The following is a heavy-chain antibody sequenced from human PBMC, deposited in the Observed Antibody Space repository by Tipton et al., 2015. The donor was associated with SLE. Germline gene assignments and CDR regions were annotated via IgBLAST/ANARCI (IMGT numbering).Heavy chain of an antibody. J-gene: IGHJ4*02. D-gene: IGHD4-23*01. CDR2: LNIDGSST. CDR1: GFTFSSYW. V-gene: IGHV3-74*01. Sequence: SLRLSCAASGFTFSSYWVHWVRQAPGKGLVWVSRLNIDGSSTTYADSVKGRFTISRDNAKNTLYLQMNSLRVEETAVYYCARAGGGNQAFDYLGQGTLVTVSS. CDR3: ARAGGGNQAFDY.